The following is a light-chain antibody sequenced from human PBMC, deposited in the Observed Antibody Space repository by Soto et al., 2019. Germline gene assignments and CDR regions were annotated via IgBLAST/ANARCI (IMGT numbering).Light chain of an antibody. CDR1: QSISSW. Sequence: DIQMTQSPSTQSASVVDRVSITCLASQSISSWLAWYQQKPGKAPKLLIYDASSLESGVPSRFSGSGSGTEFTLTISSLQPDDFATYYCQQYNSYSGTFGQGTKVDI. CDR2: DAS. V-gene: IGKV1-5*01. J-gene: IGKJ1*01. CDR3: QQYNSYSGT.